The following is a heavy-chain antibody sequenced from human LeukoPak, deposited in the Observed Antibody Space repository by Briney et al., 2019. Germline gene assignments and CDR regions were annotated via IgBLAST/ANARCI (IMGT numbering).Heavy chain of an antibody. Sequence: PSETLSLTCTVSGGSISSSSYYWGWIRQPPGKGLEWIGSIYYSGSTYYNPSLKSRVTISVDRSKNQFSLKLSSVTAADTAVYYCATHYYDSSGYYHFDYWGQGTLVTVSS. V-gene: IGHV4-39*07. CDR3: ATHYYDSSGYYHFDY. CDR2: IYYSGST. CDR1: GGSISSSSYY. J-gene: IGHJ4*02. D-gene: IGHD3-22*01.